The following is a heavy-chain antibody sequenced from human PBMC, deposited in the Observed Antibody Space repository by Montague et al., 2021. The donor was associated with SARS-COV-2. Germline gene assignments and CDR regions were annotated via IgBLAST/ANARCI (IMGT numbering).Heavy chain of an antibody. CDR1: GFPLSTSGMR. CDR2: IDWDDDK. Sequence: PALVKPTQTLTLTCTFSGFPLSTSGMRASWIRQPPGKALEWLARIDWDDDKFYSISLKTRLTISKDTSKNQVVLTMTNMDPVDTATYYCARSYYDILTAYYTPFDYWGQGTLVTVSS. CDR3: ARSYYDILTAYYTPFDY. V-gene: IGHV2-70*04. J-gene: IGHJ4*02. D-gene: IGHD3-9*01.